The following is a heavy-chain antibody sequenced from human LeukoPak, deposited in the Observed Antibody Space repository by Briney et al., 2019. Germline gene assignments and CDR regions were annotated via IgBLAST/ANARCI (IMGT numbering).Heavy chain of an antibody. CDR1: GYTFTTYA. Sequence: ASVKISCKASGYTFTTYAIHWVRQAPGHGLEWMGWIDTDTGDPTYAQGFTGRFVFSLDTSVSTAYLQISSLKAEDTAVYYCAYMVRGADPDYWGQGTLVTVSS. D-gene: IGHD3-10*01. CDR2: IDTDTGDP. CDR3: AYMVRGADPDY. J-gene: IGHJ4*02. V-gene: IGHV7-4-1*02.